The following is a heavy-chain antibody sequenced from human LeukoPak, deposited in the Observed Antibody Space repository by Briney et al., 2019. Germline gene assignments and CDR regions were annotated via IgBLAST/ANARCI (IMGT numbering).Heavy chain of an antibody. V-gene: IGHV1-24*01. Sequence: ASVKVSCKVSGYTLTELSMHWVRQAPGKGLEWMGGFDPEDGDTIYAQKFQGRVTMTEDTSTDTAYMELSSLRSEDTAVHYCATHYIVVVPAAIGGATDWFDPWGQGTLVTVSS. J-gene: IGHJ5*02. CDR3: ATHYIVVVPAAIGGATDWFDP. CDR2: FDPEDGDT. CDR1: GYTLTELS. D-gene: IGHD2-2*02.